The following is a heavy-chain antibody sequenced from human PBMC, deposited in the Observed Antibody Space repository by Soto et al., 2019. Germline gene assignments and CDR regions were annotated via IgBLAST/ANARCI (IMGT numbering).Heavy chain of an antibody. J-gene: IGHJ5*02. Sequence: ASVKVSCKASGYTFTSYDINWVQQATGQGLEWMGWMNPNSGNTGYAQKFQGRVTMTRNTSISTAYMGLSSLRSEDTAVYYCARGLWDIVVVPASLAHWFDPWGQGTLVTVSS. CDR3: ARGLWDIVVVPASLAHWFDP. D-gene: IGHD2-2*01. CDR2: MNPNSGNT. CDR1: GYTFTSYD. V-gene: IGHV1-8*01.